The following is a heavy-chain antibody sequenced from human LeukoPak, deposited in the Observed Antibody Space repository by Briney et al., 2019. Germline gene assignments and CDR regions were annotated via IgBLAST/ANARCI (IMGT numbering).Heavy chain of an antibody. CDR1: GFTFSSYW. D-gene: IGHD6-19*01. CDR3: ATLPSRQWLVPGGDY. CDR2: INSDGSST. J-gene: IGHJ4*02. Sequence: GGSLRLSCAASGFTFSSYWMHWVRQAPGKGLVWVSRINSDGSSTSYADSVKGRFTISRDNAKNPLYLQMNSLRAEDTAVYYCATLPSRQWLVPGGDYWGQGTLVTVSS. V-gene: IGHV3-74*01.